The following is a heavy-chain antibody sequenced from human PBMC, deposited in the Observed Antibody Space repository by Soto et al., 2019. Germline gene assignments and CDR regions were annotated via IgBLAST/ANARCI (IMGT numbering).Heavy chain of an antibody. CDR2: ISGSGGST. CDR3: ANCRSGGSCYWVPFDY. D-gene: IGHD2-15*01. V-gene: IGHV3-23*01. CDR1: GFTFSSYA. Sequence: EVQLLESGGGLVQPGGSLRLSCAASGFTFSSYAMSWVRQAPGKGLEWVSAISGSGGSTYYADSVKGRFTISRDNSKNTLYLQMNSLRAEDTAVYYCANCRSGGSCYWVPFDYWGQGTLVTVSS. J-gene: IGHJ4*02.